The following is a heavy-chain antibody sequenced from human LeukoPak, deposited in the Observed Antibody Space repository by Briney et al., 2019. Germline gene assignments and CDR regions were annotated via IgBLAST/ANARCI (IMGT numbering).Heavy chain of an antibody. CDR1: GFTFSSYA. V-gene: IGHV3-23*01. Sequence: GGSLRLSCAASGFTFSSYAMSWVRQAPGKGLEWVSAISGSGGRTYYADSVKGRFTISRDNSKNTLYLQMNSLRAEDTAVYYCASSLRYSLTGYYFWGQGTLVTVSS. D-gene: IGHD3-9*01. CDR3: ASSLRYSLTGYYF. J-gene: IGHJ4*02. CDR2: ISGSGGRT.